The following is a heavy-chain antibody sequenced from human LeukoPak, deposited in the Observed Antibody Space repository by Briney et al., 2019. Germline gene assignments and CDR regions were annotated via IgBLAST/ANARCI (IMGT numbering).Heavy chain of an antibody. Sequence: SETLSLTCTVSGYSISSGYYWGWIRQPPGKGLEWIGSIYQSGTTHYNPSLKSRVTISVDTSKNQFSLKLSSVTAADTAVYYCARGGYYYLDVWGGGTTVTVSS. CDR3: ARGGYYYLDV. V-gene: IGHV4-38-2*02. J-gene: IGHJ6*03. CDR1: GYSISSGYY. CDR2: IYQSGTT.